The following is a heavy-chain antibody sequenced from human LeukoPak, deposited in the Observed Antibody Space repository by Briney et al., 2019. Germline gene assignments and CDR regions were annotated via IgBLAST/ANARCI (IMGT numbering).Heavy chain of an antibody. CDR3: ARGPSAPTTPIAAAGRRGSGDY. J-gene: IGHJ4*02. V-gene: IGHV4-34*01. D-gene: IGHD6-13*01. CDR1: GGSFSGYY. CDR2: INHSGST. Sequence: TTSVTLSLTCAVYGGSFSGYYWSWIRQPPGKGLEWIGEINHSGSTNYNPSLKSRVTISVDTSKNQFSLKLSSVTAADTAVYYCARGPSAPTTPIAAAGRRGSGDYWGQGTLVTVSS.